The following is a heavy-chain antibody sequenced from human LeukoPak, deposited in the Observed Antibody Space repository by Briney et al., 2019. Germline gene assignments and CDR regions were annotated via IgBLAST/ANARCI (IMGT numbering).Heavy chain of an antibody. J-gene: IGHJ4*02. D-gene: IGHD5-18*01. Sequence: GSLRLSCAASGFTFSSYWMSWVRQAPGKGLGWVANIKEDGSEKNYVYSVKGRFTISRDNAKNSLYLQMNSLRAEDTAVYYCARQRHNYGYSFLDYRGQGTLVTVSS. CDR3: ARQRHNYGYSFLDY. CDR1: GFTFSSYW. CDR2: IKEDGSEK. V-gene: IGHV3-7*01.